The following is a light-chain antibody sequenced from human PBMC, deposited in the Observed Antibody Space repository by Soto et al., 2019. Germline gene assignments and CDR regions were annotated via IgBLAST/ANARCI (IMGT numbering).Light chain of an antibody. CDR1: QSVSSNS. V-gene: IGKV3-20*01. Sequence: EIVLTQSPGTLSLSPGERATLSCRASQSVSSNSLAWYQHKRGQAPRLLIYGASGRATCIPDGFSGSGSGTAFTLTISRLEPEDFTVYFCQQYHSSPRTFGQGTKVEIK. J-gene: IGKJ1*01. CDR2: GAS. CDR3: QQYHSSPRT.